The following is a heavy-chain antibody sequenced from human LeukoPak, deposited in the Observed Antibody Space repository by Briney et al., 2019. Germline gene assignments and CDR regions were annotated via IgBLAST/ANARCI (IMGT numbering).Heavy chain of an antibody. J-gene: IGHJ4*02. V-gene: IGHV4-30-2*01. CDR2: IYHSGST. CDR1: GGSISSGAYP. CDR3: VRGGGSGSLHRTFDY. D-gene: IGHD3-10*01. Sequence: PSETLSLTCAVSGGSISSGAYPWSWIRQPPGKGLEWIAYIYHSGSTYYNPSLNSRVTVSVDRSNNQLSLKLTSVTAADTAVYYCVRGGGSGSLHRTFDYWGQGTLVTVSS.